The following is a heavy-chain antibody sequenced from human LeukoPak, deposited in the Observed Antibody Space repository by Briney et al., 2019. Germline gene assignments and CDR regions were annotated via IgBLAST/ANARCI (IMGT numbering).Heavy chain of an antibody. Sequence: GASVKVSCKASGYTFTSYGISWVRQAPGQGLEWMGWISAYNGNTNYAQKLQGRVTMTTDTSTSTAYMELRSLRSDDTAVYYCARDWSGYDYVIWNWFDPWGQGTLVTVSS. J-gene: IGHJ5*02. V-gene: IGHV1-18*01. CDR2: ISAYNGNT. CDR3: ARDWSGYDYVIWNWFDP. CDR1: GYTFTSYG. D-gene: IGHD5-12*01.